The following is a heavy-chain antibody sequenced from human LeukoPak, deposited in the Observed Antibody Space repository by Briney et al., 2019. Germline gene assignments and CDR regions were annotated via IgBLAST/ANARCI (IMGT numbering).Heavy chain of an antibody. V-gene: IGHV3-21*01. J-gene: IGHJ6*02. CDR2: ISSSSSYI. CDR3: ARDSFFGVVIRYGMDV. CDR1: GFTFSSYS. Sequence: PGGSLRLSCAASGFTFSSYSMNWVRQAPGKGLEWVSSISSSSSYIYYADSVKGRFTISRDNAKNSLYLQMNSLRAEDTAVYYCARDSFFGVVIRYGMDVWGQGTTVTVSS. D-gene: IGHD3-3*01.